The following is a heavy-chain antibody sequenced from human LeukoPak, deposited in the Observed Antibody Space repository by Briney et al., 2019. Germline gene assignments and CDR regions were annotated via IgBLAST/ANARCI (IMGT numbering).Heavy chain of an antibody. CDR2: IYHSGST. CDR3: ARGGGYASPIGY. V-gene: IGHV4-59*01. D-gene: IGHD5-12*01. J-gene: IGHJ4*02. Sequence: SGTLSLTCTLSGGSISTYYWSWIRQPPGKGLEWIGYIYHSGSTNYNPSLKGRVTISVDTSKNQFSLKLSSVTAADTAVYYCARGGGYASPIGYWGQGALVTVSS. CDR1: GGSISTYY.